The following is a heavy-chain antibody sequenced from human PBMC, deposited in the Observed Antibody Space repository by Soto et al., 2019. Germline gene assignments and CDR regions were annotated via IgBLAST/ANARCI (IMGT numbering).Heavy chain of an antibody. CDR3: ARTGGYARRPPDY. Sequence: QVQLHESGPGLVKPSETLSLTCTVSGDSMAPYYWTWIRQPPGRGLEWIGYIYSSGTTNYNPSLKCRVTISIDTSKNQFSLRLNSVTAADTAVYYCARTGGYARRPPDYWGRGTLVTVSS. CDR2: IYSSGTT. J-gene: IGHJ4*02. CDR1: GDSMAPYY. D-gene: IGHD3-16*01. V-gene: IGHV4-59*01.